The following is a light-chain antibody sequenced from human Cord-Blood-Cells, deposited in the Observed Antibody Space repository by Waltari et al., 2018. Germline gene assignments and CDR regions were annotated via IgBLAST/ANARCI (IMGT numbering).Light chain of an antibody. Sequence: LVMNQSPLSLLVTPGEQASLPFTSGQSLLHSNRYNYLDWYLQKPGQSPQLLIYLVSNRAPGVPDRFSGSGSVTDITLKISRVEAEDVGVYYCMQALQTPPIFTFGPGTKVDIK. CDR2: LVS. V-gene: IGKV2-28*01. J-gene: IGKJ3*01. CDR1: QSLLHSNRYNY. CDR3: MQALQTPPIFT.